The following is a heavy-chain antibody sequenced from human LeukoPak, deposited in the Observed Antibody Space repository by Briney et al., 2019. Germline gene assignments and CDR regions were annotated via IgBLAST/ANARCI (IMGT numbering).Heavy chain of an antibody. CDR3: ASIPVVVPAAILRDYYYGMDV. V-gene: IGHV1-18*01. D-gene: IGHD2-2*02. CDR1: GYTFTSYG. Sequence: SSVKVSCKASGYTFTSYGISWVRQAAGQGLAWMGWISAYNCNTNYAQKIQGRVTMTTDTSTSTAYMELRSLRSDDTAVYYCASIPVVVPAAILRDYYYGMDVWGQGTTVTVSS. CDR2: ISAYNCNT. J-gene: IGHJ6*02.